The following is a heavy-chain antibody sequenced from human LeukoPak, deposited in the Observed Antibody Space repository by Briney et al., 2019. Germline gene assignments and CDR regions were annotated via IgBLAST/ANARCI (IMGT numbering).Heavy chain of an antibody. CDR2: IKSDGSST. CDR3: ARESGYHGSGFDP. V-gene: IGHV3-74*01. Sequence: PGGSLRLSCAASAFTFNSYWMHWVRQGPGKGLVWVSCIKSDGSSTSYADSVKGRFTISRDNAKNTLYLQMNSLRDEDTAVYYCARESGYHGSGFDPWGKGTLVTVSS. D-gene: IGHD3-10*01. CDR1: AFTFNSYW. J-gene: IGHJ5*02.